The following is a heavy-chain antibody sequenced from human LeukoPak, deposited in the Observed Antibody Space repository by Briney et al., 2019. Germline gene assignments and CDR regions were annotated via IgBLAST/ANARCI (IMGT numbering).Heavy chain of an antibody. D-gene: IGHD3-22*01. CDR2: ISSSSSTI. Sequence: GGSLRLSCVASGFSFSKYSMNWVRQAPGKGLEWVSYISSSSSTIYYADSVKGRFTISRDNAKNSLYLQMNSLRAEDTAVYYCARDRPNSYYYDSSGADYWGQETLVTVSS. V-gene: IGHV3-48*01. CDR3: ARDRPNSYYYDSSGADY. CDR1: GFSFSKYS. J-gene: IGHJ4*02.